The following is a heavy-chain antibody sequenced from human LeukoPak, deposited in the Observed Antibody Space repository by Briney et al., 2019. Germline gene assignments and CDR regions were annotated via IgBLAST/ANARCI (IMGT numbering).Heavy chain of an antibody. CDR1: GFIFSRYG. D-gene: IGHD6-19*01. J-gene: IGHJ4*02. Sequence: GGSLRLSCVASGFIFSRYGMHWVRQAPGKGLEYVSAISNSGGSTYYANSVKGRFTISRDNANNSLFLQINSLRADDTAVYYCARDRGDGWSPVDYWGQGTLVTVSS. CDR2: ISNSGGST. CDR3: ARDRGDGWSPVDY. V-gene: IGHV3-64*01.